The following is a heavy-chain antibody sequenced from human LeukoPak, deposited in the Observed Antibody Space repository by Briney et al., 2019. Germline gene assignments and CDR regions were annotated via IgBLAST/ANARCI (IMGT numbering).Heavy chain of an antibody. Sequence: PSETLSLTCTVSGGSLSSYYWSWLRQPPGKGLEWIGYIYYSGSTNYNPSLKSRVTISVDTSKNQFSLKLSSVTAADTAVYYCARPICSSRAACAFDIWGQGTMVTVSS. CDR1: GGSLSSYY. CDR3: ARPICSSRAACAFDI. J-gene: IGHJ3*02. CDR2: IYYSGST. D-gene: IGHD6-13*01. V-gene: IGHV4-59*01.